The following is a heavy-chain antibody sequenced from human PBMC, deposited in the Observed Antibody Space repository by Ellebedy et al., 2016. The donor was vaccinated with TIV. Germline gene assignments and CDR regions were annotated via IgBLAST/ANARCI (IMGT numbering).Heavy chain of an antibody. D-gene: IGHD6-13*01. J-gene: IGHJ4*02. V-gene: IGHV3-23*01. CDR1: GFTFSSYA. Sequence: GGSLRLSXAASGFTFSSYAMSWVRQAPGKGLEWVSTINGSGGSTYYAGSVKGRFIISTDNSKNTLYLRMYRLTAADTAIYYCAREVWYGSSRVVDYWGQGTLVTVSS. CDR3: AREVWYGSSRVVDY. CDR2: INGSGGST.